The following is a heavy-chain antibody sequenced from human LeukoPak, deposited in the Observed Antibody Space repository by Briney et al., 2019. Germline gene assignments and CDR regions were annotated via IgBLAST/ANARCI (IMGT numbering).Heavy chain of an antibody. CDR2: IYTNGGA. V-gene: IGHV4-61*02. CDR3: AREPPGY. CDR1: GGSVTSGNYY. Sequence: SETLSLTCTVSGGSVTSGNYYWNWIRQPAGKGLEWIGRIYTNGGASYNPSLKSRVTISIDASKNQFSRKLSSVTAADTAVYYCAREPPGYWGQGILVTVSP. J-gene: IGHJ4*02.